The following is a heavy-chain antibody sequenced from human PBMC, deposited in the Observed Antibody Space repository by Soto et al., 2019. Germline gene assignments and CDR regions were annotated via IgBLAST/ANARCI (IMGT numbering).Heavy chain of an antibody. J-gene: IGHJ6*02. CDR1: GGTFSSYA. CDR3: ARGKSVRVYYYGMDV. CDR2: IIPIFGTA. Sequence: SVKVSCKASGGTFSSYAISWVRQAPGQGLEWMGGIIPIFGTANYAQKFQGRVTITADESTSTAYMELSSLRSEDTAVYYCARGKSVRVYYYGMDVWGQGTPVTVSS. V-gene: IGHV1-69*13.